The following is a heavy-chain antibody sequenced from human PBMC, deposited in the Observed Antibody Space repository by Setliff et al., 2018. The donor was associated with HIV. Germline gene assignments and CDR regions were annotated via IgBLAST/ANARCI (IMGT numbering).Heavy chain of an antibody. CDR1: GGSISSSSYY. CDR3: ATYADRESNRFDP. Sequence: PSETLSLTCTVSGGSISSSSYYWGWIRQHPGKGLEWIGYIDYSGITYYKPSLMSRVTISVDTSKNQFSLKLSSVTAADTAVYYCATYADRESNRFDPRGQGILVTVSS. J-gene: IGHJ5*02. CDR2: IDYSGIT. V-gene: IGHV4-31*03. D-gene: IGHD3-10*01.